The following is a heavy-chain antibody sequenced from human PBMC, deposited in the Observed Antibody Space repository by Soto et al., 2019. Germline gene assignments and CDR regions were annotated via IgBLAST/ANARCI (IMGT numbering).Heavy chain of an antibody. Sequence: ASVKVSCKASGYTFTGYYMHWVRQAPGQGLEWMGWINPNSGGTNYAQKFQGRVTMTRDTSISTAYMELSRLRSDDTAAYYCARDDLEYSSSSVDYWGQGTLVTVSS. CDR2: INPNSGGT. CDR1: GYTFTGYY. V-gene: IGHV1-2*02. CDR3: ARDDLEYSSSSVDY. J-gene: IGHJ4*02. D-gene: IGHD6-6*01.